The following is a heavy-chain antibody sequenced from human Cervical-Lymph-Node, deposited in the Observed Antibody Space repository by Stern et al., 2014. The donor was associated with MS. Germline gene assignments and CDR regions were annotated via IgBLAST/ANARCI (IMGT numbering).Heavy chain of an antibody. Sequence: EVQLVQSGAEVKKAGESLKISCKASGDSFTSNWVGWVRQMPGQGLEWMGIIYPGVADTSYSPSFRGQVTISVDKSISTAYLQWDSLKVSDSAMYYCARHPPLASGWRRFDKWGQGTLVTVSS. CDR3: ARHPPLASGWRRFDK. CDR2: IYPGVADT. D-gene: IGHD6-19*01. CDR1: GDSFTSNW. J-gene: IGHJ4*02. V-gene: IGHV5-51*01.